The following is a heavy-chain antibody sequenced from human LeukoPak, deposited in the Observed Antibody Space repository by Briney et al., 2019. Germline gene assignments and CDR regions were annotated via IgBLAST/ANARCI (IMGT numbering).Heavy chain of an antibody. CDR2: ISYDGSNK. CDR1: GLTFSTYG. J-gene: IGHJ6*02. CDR3: AKDRGSIVVVVRYYGMDV. Sequence: PGGSLRLSCAASGLTFSTYGMHWVRQAPGKGLEWVAVISYDGSNKYYADSVKGRFTISRDSSKNTLYLQMNSLRAEDTAVYYCAKDRGSIVVVVRYYGMDVWGQGITVTVSS. V-gene: IGHV3-30*18. D-gene: IGHD2-15*01.